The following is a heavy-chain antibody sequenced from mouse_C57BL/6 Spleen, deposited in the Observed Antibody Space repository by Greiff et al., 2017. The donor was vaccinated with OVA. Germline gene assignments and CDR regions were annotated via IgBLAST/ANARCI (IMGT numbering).Heavy chain of an antibody. CDR2: IHPNSGST. V-gene: IGHV1-64*01. CDR3: ANYYGSSYWYFDV. J-gene: IGHJ1*03. D-gene: IGHD1-1*01. Sequence: QVQLKQPGAELVKPGASVKLSCKASGYTFTSYWMHWVKQRPGQGLEWIGMIHPNSGSTNYNEKFKSKATLTVDKSSSPAYMQLSSLTSEDSAVYYCANYYGSSYWYFDVWGTGTTVTVSS. CDR1: GYTFTSYW.